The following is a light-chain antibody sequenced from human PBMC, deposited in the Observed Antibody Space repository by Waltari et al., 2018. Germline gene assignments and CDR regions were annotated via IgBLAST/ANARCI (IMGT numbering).Light chain of an antibody. CDR2: EGS. CDR3: CSYAGSSTLG. CDR1: STDVGSYHL. Sequence: QSALPQPASLSGSPGHSITIPCTGTSTDVGSYHLVSWYQQHPVKAPKLMIYEGSKPPSGVSNRFSGSKSGNTASLTSSGLQAEDEADYYCCSYAGSSTLGFGGGTKLTVL. V-gene: IGLV2-23*01. J-gene: IGLJ2*01.